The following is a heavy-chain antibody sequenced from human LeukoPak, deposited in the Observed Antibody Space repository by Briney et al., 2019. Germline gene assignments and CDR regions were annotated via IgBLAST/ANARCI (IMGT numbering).Heavy chain of an antibody. D-gene: IGHD5-12*01. V-gene: IGHV4-39*01. Sequence: SETLSLTCTVSGGSISSSSYYWGWIRQPPGKGLEWIGSIYYSGSTYYNPSLKSRVTISVDTSKNQFSLKLSSVTAADTAVYYCAREDSDYSFGYYYYMDVWGKGTTVTISS. CDR3: AREDSDYSFGYYYYMDV. CDR1: GGSISSSSYY. CDR2: IYYSGST. J-gene: IGHJ6*03.